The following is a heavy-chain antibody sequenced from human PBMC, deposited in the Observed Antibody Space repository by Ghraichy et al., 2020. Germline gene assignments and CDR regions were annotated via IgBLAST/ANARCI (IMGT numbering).Heavy chain of an antibody. CDR3: AKEMSTMYFDL. CDR2: ISWDSKNT. J-gene: IGHJ2*01. Sequence: GGSLRLSCAASGFTFDEYTMHWFRQTPRKGLEWVSLISWDSKNTYYSDSVKGRFTISRDNSKNSLYLQMNTLRTEDTALYYCAKEMSTMYFDLWGRGTLVTVSS. D-gene: IGHD5-24*01. V-gene: IGHV3-43*01. CDR1: GFTFDEYT.